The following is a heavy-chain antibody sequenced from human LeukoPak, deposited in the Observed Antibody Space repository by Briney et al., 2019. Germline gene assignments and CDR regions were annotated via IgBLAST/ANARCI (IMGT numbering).Heavy chain of an antibody. V-gene: IGHV1-69*04. J-gene: IGHJ6*02. CDR2: IIPILGIA. CDR3: ARDSYYYYYGMDV. CDR1: GGTFSSYA. Sequence: SVTVSCKASGGTFSSYAISWVRQAPGQGLEWMGRIIPILGIANFAQKFQGRVTITADKSTSTAYMELSSLRSEDTAVYYCARDSYYYYYGMDVWGQGTTVTVSS.